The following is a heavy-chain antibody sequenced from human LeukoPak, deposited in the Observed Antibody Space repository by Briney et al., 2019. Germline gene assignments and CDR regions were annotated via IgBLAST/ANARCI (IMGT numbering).Heavy chain of an antibody. Sequence: SETLSLTCAVYGGSFSGYYWSWIRQPAGKGLEWIGRISTSGSTNYNPSLKSRVTMSVDTSKNQFSLKLSSVTAADTAVYYCARNNGDYVPFDYWGQGTLVTVSS. V-gene: IGHV4-59*10. D-gene: IGHD4-17*01. CDR1: GGSFSGYY. CDR2: ISTSGST. J-gene: IGHJ4*02. CDR3: ARNNGDYVPFDY.